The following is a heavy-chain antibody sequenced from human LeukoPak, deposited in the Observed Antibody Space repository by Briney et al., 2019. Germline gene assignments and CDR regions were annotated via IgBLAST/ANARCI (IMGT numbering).Heavy chain of an antibody. Sequence: GSLRLSCAASGFTFSSYGMHWVRQAPGKGLEWVAVISYDESNKYYADSVKGRCTISRDNSKNTLYLQMNRLRDEDSAVYYCARDPRIGAAGTIFDYWGQGTLVTVSS. J-gene: IGHJ4*02. CDR2: ISYDESNK. D-gene: IGHD6-13*01. CDR3: ARDPRIGAAGTIFDY. V-gene: IGHV3-30*03. CDR1: GFTFSSYG.